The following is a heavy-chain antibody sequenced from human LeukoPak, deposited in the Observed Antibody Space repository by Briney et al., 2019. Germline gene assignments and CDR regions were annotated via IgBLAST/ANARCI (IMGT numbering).Heavy chain of an antibody. CDR2: IKQDGSEK. J-gene: IGHJ4*02. CDR1: GFTFSSYW. Sequence: GGSLRLSCAASGFTFSSYWMSWVRQAPGKGLEWVANIKQDGSEKYYVDSVKGRFTISRNNAKNSLYLQMNSLRAEDTAVYYCATLPYITMVRGVIDYWGQGTLVTVSS. D-gene: IGHD3-10*01. V-gene: IGHV3-7*01. CDR3: ATLPYITMVRGVIDY.